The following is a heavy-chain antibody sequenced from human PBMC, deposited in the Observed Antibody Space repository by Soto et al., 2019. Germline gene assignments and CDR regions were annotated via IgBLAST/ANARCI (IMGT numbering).Heavy chain of an antibody. CDR1: GFTFSDYY. V-gene: IGHV3-11*01. J-gene: IGHJ4*02. Sequence: QVQLVESGGGLVEPGGSLRLSCAASGFTFSDYYMGWIRQAPGRGLEWVSDISTSGGDIFYADSVRGRFTTSRDNAKNLLFLQMTSLRAEDTAVYYCATTTWYRFIDWGQGTLVTVSS. CDR2: ISTSGGDI. D-gene: IGHD1-1*01. CDR3: ATTTWYRFID.